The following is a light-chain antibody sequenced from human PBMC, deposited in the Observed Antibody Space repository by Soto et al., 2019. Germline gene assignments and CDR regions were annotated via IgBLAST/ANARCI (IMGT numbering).Light chain of an antibody. Sequence: LVLTLPPATLSLSPRERATLSCRASQSVSSYLAWYQQKPGQAASLLIYDASNRATGIPARVSGTGYGSAGTLSIISFEALDGAVYEGHERSHWPRTFGQGTKVDIK. V-gene: IGKV3-11*01. CDR1: QSVSSY. CDR3: HERSHWPRT. J-gene: IGKJ1*01. CDR2: DAS.